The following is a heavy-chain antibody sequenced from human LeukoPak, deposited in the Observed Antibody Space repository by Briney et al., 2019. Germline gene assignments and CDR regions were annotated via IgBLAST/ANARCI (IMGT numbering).Heavy chain of an antibody. CDR3: AKDRGYYYGSGSYSDY. V-gene: IGHV3-30*02. CDR2: IRYDGSNK. J-gene: IGHJ4*02. CDR1: GFTFSSYG. D-gene: IGHD3-10*01. Sequence: GGSLRLSCATSGFTFSSYGMHWVRQAPGKGLEWVAFIRYDGSNKYYADSVKGRFTISRDNSKNTLYLQMNSLGAEDTAVYYCAKDRGYYYGSGSYSDYWGQGTLVTVSS.